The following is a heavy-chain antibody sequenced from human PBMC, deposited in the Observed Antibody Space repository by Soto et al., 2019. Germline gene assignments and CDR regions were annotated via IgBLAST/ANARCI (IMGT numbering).Heavy chain of an antibody. D-gene: IGHD6-19*01. CDR3: ARDKSPYSSGWHNRHFDY. CDR1: GFTFSSYA. Sequence: QVQLVESGGGVVQPGRSLRLSCAASGFTFSSYAMHWVRQAPGKGLEWVAVISYDGSNKYYADSVKDRFTISRDNFKNTXILQMNSLRAEDTAVYYCARDKSPYSSGWHNRHFDYWGQGTLVTVSS. J-gene: IGHJ4*02. CDR2: ISYDGSNK. V-gene: IGHV3-30-3*01.